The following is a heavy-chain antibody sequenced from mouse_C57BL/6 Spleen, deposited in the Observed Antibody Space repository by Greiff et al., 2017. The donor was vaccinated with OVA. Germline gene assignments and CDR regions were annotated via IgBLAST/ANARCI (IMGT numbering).Heavy chain of an antibody. CDR3: ARGNWESFFDY. CDR1: GYAFSSSW. V-gene: IGHV1-82*01. D-gene: IGHD4-1*01. CDR2: IYPGDGDT. J-gene: IGHJ2*01. Sequence: VQLQQSGPELVKPGASVKISCKASGYAFSSSWMNWVKQRPGKGLEWIGRIYPGDGDTNYNGKFKGKATLTADKSSSTAYMQRSSLTSEDSAVYFCARGNWESFFDYWGQGTTLTVSS.